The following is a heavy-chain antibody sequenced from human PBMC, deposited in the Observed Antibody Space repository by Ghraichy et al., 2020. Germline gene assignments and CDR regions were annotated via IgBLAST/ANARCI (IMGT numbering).Heavy chain of an antibody. CDR3: AREVLWYYGSGSRSVWFDP. J-gene: IGHJ5*02. CDR1: GGSFSGYY. CDR2: INHSGST. D-gene: IGHD3-10*01. Sequence: SETLSLTCAVYGGSFSGYYWSWIRQPPGKGLEWIGEINHSGSTNYNPSLKSRVTISVDTSKNQFSLKLSSVTAADTAVYYCAREVLWYYGSGSRSVWFDPWGQGTLVTVSS. V-gene: IGHV4-34*01.